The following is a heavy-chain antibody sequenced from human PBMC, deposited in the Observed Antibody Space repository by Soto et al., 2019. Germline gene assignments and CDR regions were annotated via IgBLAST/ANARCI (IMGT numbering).Heavy chain of an antibody. V-gene: IGHV4-31*03. J-gene: IGHJ3*02. CDR3: ARVRIVVVVAAAYAFDI. CDR2: IYYSGST. D-gene: IGHD2-15*01. Sequence: QVQLQESGPGLVKPSQTLSLTCTVSGGSISSGGYYWSWIRQHPGKGLEWIGYIYYSGSTYYNPSLKSRVTISVDTSKNQFSLKLSSVTAADTAVYYCARVRIVVVVAAAYAFDIWGQGTMVTVSS. CDR1: GGSISSGGYY.